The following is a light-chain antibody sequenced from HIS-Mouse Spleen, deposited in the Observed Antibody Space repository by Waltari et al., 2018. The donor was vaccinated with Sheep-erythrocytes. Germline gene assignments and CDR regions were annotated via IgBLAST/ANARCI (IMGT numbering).Light chain of an antibody. CDR3: QQYYSTLLT. V-gene: IGKV2D-29*02. CDR1: QSLLHSDGKTY. Sequence: DIVMTQTPLSLSVTPGQPASISCKSSQSLLHSDGKTYLYWYLQKRGQSPQLLIYEVSNRFSGVPDRFSGSGSGTDFTLTISSLQAEDVAVYYCQQYYSTLLTFGGGTKVEIK. CDR2: EVS. J-gene: IGKJ4*01.